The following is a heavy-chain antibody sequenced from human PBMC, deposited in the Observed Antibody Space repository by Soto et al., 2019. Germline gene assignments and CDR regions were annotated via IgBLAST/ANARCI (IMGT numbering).Heavy chain of an antibody. J-gene: IGHJ5*02. CDR3: ARAVVTAMYNWFDP. CDR2: IIPIFGTA. Sequence: SVKVSCKASGCTFSSYTISCVRQAPGQGLEWMGGIIPIFGTANYAQKFQGRVTITADESTSTAYMELSSLRSEDTAVYYCARAVVTAMYNWFDPWGQGTLVTVSS. D-gene: IGHD2-21*02. CDR1: GCTFSSYT. V-gene: IGHV1-69*13.